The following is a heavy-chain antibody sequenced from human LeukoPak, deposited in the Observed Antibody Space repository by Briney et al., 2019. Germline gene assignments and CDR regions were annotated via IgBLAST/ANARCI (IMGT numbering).Heavy chain of an antibody. V-gene: IGHV3-15*01. CDR3: TTDSAPHCSSTSCYG. Sequence: GGSLRLSCAASGFTFSNAWMSWVRQAPGKGPEWVGRIKSKTDGGTTDYAAPVKGRFTISRDDSKNTLYLQMNSLKTEDTAVYYCTTDSAPHCSSTSCYGWGQGTLVTVSS. CDR2: IKSKTDGGTT. D-gene: IGHD2-2*01. CDR1: GFTFSNAW. J-gene: IGHJ4*02.